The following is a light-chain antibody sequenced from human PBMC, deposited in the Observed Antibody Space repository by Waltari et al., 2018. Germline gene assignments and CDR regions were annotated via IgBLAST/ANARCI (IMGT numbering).Light chain of an antibody. CDR2: DNN. Sequence: QQLPATAPKLRSDDNNERPSGIPDRFSGSKSGTSATVGLTGLQTGDEGDYYCGTWDRSLTVYVVFGGGTKLTGL. V-gene: IGLV1-51*01. J-gene: IGLJ2*01. CDR3: GTWDRSLTVYVV.